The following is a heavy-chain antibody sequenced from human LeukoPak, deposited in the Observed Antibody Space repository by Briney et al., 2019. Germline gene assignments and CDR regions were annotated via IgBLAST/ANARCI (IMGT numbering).Heavy chain of an antibody. Sequence: GGSLRLSCVGSGFAFSGYGLHWVRQAPGEGLKWVAGVSNDGNDEYYAESVKGRFTISRDNSKNTLYLQMNSLRTEDTAVYYCARGDSSWDYFDYWGQGTLVTVSS. V-gene: IGHV3-30*03. D-gene: IGHD6-13*01. CDR2: VSNDGNDE. J-gene: IGHJ4*02. CDR3: ARGDSSWDYFDY. CDR1: GFAFSGYG.